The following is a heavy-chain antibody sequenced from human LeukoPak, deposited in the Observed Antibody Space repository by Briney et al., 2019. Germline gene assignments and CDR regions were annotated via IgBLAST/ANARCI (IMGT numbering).Heavy chain of an antibody. V-gene: IGHV4-59*01. CDR3: ARYIRAGQNLSPLNY. Sequence: PSETLSLTCTVSGDSISPYYWSWLRQPPGKELERIGYISYSGSTRYNPSLKSRVSMSVATWKNQFSLRLTAVTAEDPAVYYCARYIRAGQNLSPLNYWSQGTLVTVSS. CDR2: ISYSGST. CDR1: GDSISPYY. J-gene: IGHJ4*02. D-gene: IGHD5-24*01.